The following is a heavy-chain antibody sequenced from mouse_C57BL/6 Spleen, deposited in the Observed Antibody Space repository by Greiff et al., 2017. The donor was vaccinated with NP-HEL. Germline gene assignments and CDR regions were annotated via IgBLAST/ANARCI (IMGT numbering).Heavy chain of an antibody. CDR3: ARDSSGFYAMDY. CDR2: IYPRSGNT. CDR1: GYTFTSYG. J-gene: IGHJ4*01. Sequence: VQLQQSGAELARPGASVKLSCKASGYTFTSYGISWVKQRTGQGLEWIGEIYPRSGNTYYNEKFKGKATLTADKSSSTAYMELRSLTSEDSAVYFCARDSSGFYAMDYWGQGTSVTVS. D-gene: IGHD3-2*02. V-gene: IGHV1-81*01.